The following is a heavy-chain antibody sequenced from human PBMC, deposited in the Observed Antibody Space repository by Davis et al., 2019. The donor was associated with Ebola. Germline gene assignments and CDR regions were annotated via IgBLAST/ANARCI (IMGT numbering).Heavy chain of an antibody. J-gene: IGHJ6*03. D-gene: IGHD3-22*01. CDR2: ISSSSSTI. CDR1: GFTFSSYS. Sequence: SCAASGFTFSSYSMNWVRQAPGKGLEWVSYISSSSSTIYYADSVKGRFTISRDNAKNSLYLQMSSLRSEDTAVYYCARNRNPDYDSVMDVWGKGTTVTVSS. V-gene: IGHV3-48*01. CDR3: ARNRNPDYDSVMDV.